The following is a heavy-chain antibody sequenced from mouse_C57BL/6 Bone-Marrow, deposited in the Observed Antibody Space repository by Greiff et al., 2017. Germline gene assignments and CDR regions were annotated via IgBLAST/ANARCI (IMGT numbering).Heavy chain of an antibody. CDR1: GFTFSDYY. CDR2: MSNGGGST. D-gene: IGHD2-3*01. J-gene: IGHJ2*01. CDR3: ARHVIYDSYIDY. V-gene: IGHV5-12*01. Sequence: EVQLQESGGGLVQPGGSLKLSCAASGFTFSDYYMYWVRQTPEKRLEWVAYMSNGGGSTYYPDTVKGRFTISRDNAKNTLYLQMSRLKSEDTAMYYCARHVIYDSYIDYWGQGTTLTVTT.